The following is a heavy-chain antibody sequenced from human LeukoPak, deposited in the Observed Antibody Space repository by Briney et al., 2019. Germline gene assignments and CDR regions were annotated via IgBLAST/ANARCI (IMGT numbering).Heavy chain of an antibody. CDR1: GGSISSYY. CDR3: ARVDGDYIDY. Sequence: SETLSLTCTVSGGSISSYYWSWIRQPPGKGLEWIGYIYYSGSTNYNPSLKSRVTISVDTSKNQFSLKLSSVTAAGTAVYYCARVDGDYIDYWGQGTLVTVSS. J-gene: IGHJ4*02. CDR2: IYYSGST. D-gene: IGHD4-17*01. V-gene: IGHV4-59*12.